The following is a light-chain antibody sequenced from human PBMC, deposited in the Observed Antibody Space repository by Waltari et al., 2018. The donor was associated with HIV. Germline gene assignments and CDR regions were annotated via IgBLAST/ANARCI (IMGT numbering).Light chain of an antibody. V-gene: IGLV3-25*03. CDR3: QSADSSGTYRV. CDR1: ALPKRY. CDR2: KDS. J-gene: IGLJ3*02. Sequence: SYELTQPPSVSVSPGQTARITCSGDALPKRYAYWYQQKPGQAPVLVIDKDSERPSGIPERFSGSSSGTTVTLTISGVQAEDEADYYCQSADSSGTYRVFGGGTKLTVL.